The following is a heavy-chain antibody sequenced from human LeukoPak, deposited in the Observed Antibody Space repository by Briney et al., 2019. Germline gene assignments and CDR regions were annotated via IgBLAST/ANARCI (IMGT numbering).Heavy chain of an antibody. Sequence: SETLSLTCTVSGGSISSCCYYWSRHRPAPGKGLVWIGSICYSGSTYYNPSLKSRVTISVDTSKNQFSLKLSSVTAADTAVYYCARAGLWFGDPGWFDPWGQGTLVTVSS. CDR3: ARAGLWFGDPGWFDP. V-gene: IGHV4-39*07. J-gene: IGHJ5*02. D-gene: IGHD3-10*01. CDR2: ICYSGST. CDR1: GGSISSCCYY.